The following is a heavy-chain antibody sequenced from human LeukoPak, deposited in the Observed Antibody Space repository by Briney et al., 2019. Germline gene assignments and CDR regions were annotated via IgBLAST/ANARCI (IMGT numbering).Heavy chain of an antibody. J-gene: IGHJ4*02. CDR2: IKHDGSEK. CDR1: GFTFGDFW. CDR3: VRIKGAVAGYFDY. V-gene: IGHV3-7*01. Sequence: GGSLRLSCAPSGFTFGDFWMSWVRQAPGKGLEWVANIKHDGSEKYYVDFVKGRFTISRDNAKDSLYLQMYSLRAEDTALYYCVRIKGAVAGYFDYWGQGTLVTVSS. D-gene: IGHD6-19*01.